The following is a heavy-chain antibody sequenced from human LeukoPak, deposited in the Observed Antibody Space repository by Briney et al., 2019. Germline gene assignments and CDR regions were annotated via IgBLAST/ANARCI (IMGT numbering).Heavy chain of an antibody. CDR3: ARPDYYYQSRLQH. Sequence: SETLSLTCTVSGGSIRSYYWSWIRQPPGKGLEWIGYIYYSGSTNYNPSLKSRVSISVDTSKNQFSLKLSSVTAADTAVYYCARPDYYYQSRLQHWGQGTLVTVSS. CDR1: GGSIRSYY. CDR2: IYYSGST. V-gene: IGHV4-59*08. J-gene: IGHJ1*01. D-gene: IGHD3-22*01.